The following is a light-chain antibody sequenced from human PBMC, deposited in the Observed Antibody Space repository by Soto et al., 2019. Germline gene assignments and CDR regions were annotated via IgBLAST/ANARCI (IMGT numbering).Light chain of an antibody. CDR3: QQYHSYCT. J-gene: IGKJ1*01. CDR1: RTVHSN. Sequence: EIVMTQSPATVSVSPGDRVTLSCRASRTVHSNVAWYQHKPGQAPSLLIYGASNSATGIPARFIVSGSGTDSPPTISRLENDDFATYYCQQYHSYCTFGQGTKV. V-gene: IGKV3D-15*01. CDR2: GAS.